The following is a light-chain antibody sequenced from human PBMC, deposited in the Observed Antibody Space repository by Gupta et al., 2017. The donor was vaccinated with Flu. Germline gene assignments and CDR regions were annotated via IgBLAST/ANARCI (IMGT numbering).Light chain of an antibody. CDR3: GTWDSSLSAWV. CDR1: SSNIENNY. V-gene: IGLV1-51*01. J-gene: IGLJ3*02. Sequence: SSSNIENNYVSWYQQLPGTAPKLLIYENSNRPSGIPDRFSGSKSDTSATLGITGLQTGDEADYYCGTWDSSLSAWVFGGGTKLTVL. CDR2: ENS.